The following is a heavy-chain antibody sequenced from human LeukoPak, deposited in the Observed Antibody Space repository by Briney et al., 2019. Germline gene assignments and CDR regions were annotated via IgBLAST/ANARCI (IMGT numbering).Heavy chain of an antibody. CDR1: GGTFSSYA. J-gene: IGHJ5*02. D-gene: IGHD6-6*01. Sequence: ASVKVSCKASGGTFSSYAISWVRQAPGQGLEWMGGIIPIFGTANYAQKFQGRVTMTRDTSTSTVYMELSSLRSEDTAVYYCARGRHSSSSQYRWFDPWGQGTLVTVSS. V-gene: IGHV1-69*05. CDR2: IIPIFGTA. CDR3: ARGRHSSSSQYRWFDP.